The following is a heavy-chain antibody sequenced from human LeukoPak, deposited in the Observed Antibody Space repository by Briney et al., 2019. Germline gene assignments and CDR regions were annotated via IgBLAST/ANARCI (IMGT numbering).Heavy chain of an antibody. CDR1: GYTFTGYY. D-gene: IGHD2-8*01. J-gene: IGHJ6*03. V-gene: IGHV1-2*02. CDR3: ARDGVLMVYASKKGYYYYYYYMDV. CDR2: INPNSGGT. Sequence: ASVKVSCKASGYTFTGYYMHWVRQAPGQGLEWMGWINPNSGGTNYAQKFQGRVTMTRDTSISTAYMELSRLRSDDTAVYYCARDGVLMVYASKKGYYYYYYYMDVWGKGTTVTVSS.